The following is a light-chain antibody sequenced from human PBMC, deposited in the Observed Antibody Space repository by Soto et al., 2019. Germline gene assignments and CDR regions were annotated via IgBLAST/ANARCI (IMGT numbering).Light chain of an antibody. Sequence: DIQMTQSPSSLSASVGDRVTITCQASQSISSYLNWYQQKPGKAPKLLIYAASSLQSGVTSRFSGSGSGTDFTLTISSLQPEDFATYYCQHSYSTRLTFGGGTKVEIK. V-gene: IGKV1-39*01. J-gene: IGKJ4*01. CDR3: QHSYSTRLT. CDR2: AAS. CDR1: QSISSY.